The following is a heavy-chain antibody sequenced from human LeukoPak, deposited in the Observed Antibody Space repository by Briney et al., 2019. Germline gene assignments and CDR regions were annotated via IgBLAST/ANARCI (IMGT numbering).Heavy chain of an antibody. D-gene: IGHD6-13*01. CDR3: ARVSQPQQPLDY. Sequence: PGGSLRLSCAASGFTFSTYEMNWVRQAPGKWLECLSYIDGSGSTTYYADSVKGRFTLSRDNAKNSLYLLMNSLRAEDTAVYYCARVSQPQQPLDYWGQGTLVTVSS. CDR1: GFTFSTYE. V-gene: IGHV3-48*03. CDR2: IDGSGSTT. J-gene: IGHJ4*02.